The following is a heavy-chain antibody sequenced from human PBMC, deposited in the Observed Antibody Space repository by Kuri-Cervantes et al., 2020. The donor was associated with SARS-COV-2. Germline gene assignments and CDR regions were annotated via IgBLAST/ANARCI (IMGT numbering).Heavy chain of an antibody. D-gene: IGHD6-19*01. Sequence: ASVKVSCKASGYTFTGYYMHWVRQAPGQGLEWMGWINPNSGGTNYAQKFQGRVTMTTDTSTSTAYMELRSLRSDDTAVYYCARDSYSSGWYVLEMIDAFDIWGQGTMVTVSS. CDR1: GYTFTGYY. V-gene: IGHV1-2*02. CDR2: INPNSGGT. J-gene: IGHJ3*02. CDR3: ARDSYSSGWYVLEMIDAFDI.